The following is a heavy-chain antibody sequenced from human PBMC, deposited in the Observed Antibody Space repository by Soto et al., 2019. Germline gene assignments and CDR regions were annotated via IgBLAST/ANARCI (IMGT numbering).Heavy chain of an antibody. CDR3: ARAGLLWFGELPASYGMDV. CDR1: GGTFSSYA. CDR2: IIPIFGTA. Sequence: QVQLVQSGAEVKKPGSSVTVSCKASGGTFSSYAISWVRQAPGQGLEWMGGIIPIFGTANYAQKFQGRVTITADKSTSTAYMELSSLRSEDTAVYYCARAGLLWFGELPASYGMDVWGQGTTVTVSS. D-gene: IGHD3-10*01. J-gene: IGHJ6*02. V-gene: IGHV1-69*06.